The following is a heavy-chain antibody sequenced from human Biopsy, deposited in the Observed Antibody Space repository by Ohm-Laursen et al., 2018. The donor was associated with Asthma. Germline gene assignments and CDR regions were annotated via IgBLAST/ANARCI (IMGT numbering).Heavy chain of an antibody. CDR2: ISVYNGNT. CDR1: GYTFNSAG. D-gene: IGHD3-10*01. J-gene: IGHJ6*02. Sequence: ASVKVPCKTSGYTFNSAGITRVRQAPGQGLEWMGWISVYNGNTKVAQKLQDRVTMITDTSTSTAYMELRSLRSDDTAVYFCARAVDYSHYYGIDVWGQGTTVTVS. V-gene: IGHV1-18*01. CDR3: ARAVDYSHYYGIDV.